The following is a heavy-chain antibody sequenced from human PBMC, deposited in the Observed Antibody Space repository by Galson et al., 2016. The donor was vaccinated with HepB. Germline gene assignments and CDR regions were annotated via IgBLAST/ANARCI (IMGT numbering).Heavy chain of an antibody. D-gene: IGHD6-13*01. V-gene: IGHV3-23*01. CDR1: GFTFGNYG. CDR2: ISRSGDST. Sequence: SLRLSCAASGFTFGNYGMTWVRQAPGKGLEVVSSISRSGDSTDYADSVKGRFTISRDNSKNMLYLQMNSLRAEDTAVYYCVQGSTAPAVWGKGTTVTVSS. J-gene: IGHJ6*04. CDR3: VQGSTAPAV.